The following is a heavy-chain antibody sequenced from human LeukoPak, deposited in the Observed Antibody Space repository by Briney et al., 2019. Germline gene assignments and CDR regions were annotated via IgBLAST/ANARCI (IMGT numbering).Heavy chain of an antibody. CDR1: GVSITSYY. CDR3: AKNGDRGAYCSGGSCYPYFYYYMDV. D-gene: IGHD2-15*01. V-gene: IGHV4-59*01. CDR2: IYYSGST. J-gene: IGHJ6*03. Sequence: SETLSLTCSVSGVSITSYYWSWIRQPPGKGLEWIGYIYYSGSTNYNPSLTGRVTISVDTSKNQFSLKVNFVTAADTAIYYCAKNGDRGAYCSGGSCYPYFYYYMDVWGKGTTVTISS.